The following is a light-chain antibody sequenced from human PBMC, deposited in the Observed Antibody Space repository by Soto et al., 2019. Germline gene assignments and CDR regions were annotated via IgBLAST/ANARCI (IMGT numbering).Light chain of an antibody. Sequence: DIQMTQSPSSLSASVGDRVTITCRAGQSITTYLNWYQQKPGKAPKLLIYGASTLQSGVPSRFSGSGSGTHFTLTISSLQPEDFATYYCQQSYSMPPWTFGQGTKVEIK. CDR3: QQSYSMPPWT. V-gene: IGKV1-39*01. CDR2: GAS. CDR1: QSITTY. J-gene: IGKJ1*01.